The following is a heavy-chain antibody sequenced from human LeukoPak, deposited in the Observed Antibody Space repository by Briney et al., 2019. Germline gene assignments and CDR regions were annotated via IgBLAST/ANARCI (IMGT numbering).Heavy chain of an antibody. Sequence: SETLSLTCAVYGGSFSGYYWSWIRQPPGKGLEWIGEINHSGSTNYNPSLKSRVTISVDTSKNQLSLKLSSVTAADTAVYYCARAVNSSGCDYWGQGTLVTVSS. CDR1: GGSFSGYY. J-gene: IGHJ4*02. V-gene: IGHV4-34*01. CDR3: ARAVNSSGCDY. D-gene: IGHD6-19*01. CDR2: INHSGST.